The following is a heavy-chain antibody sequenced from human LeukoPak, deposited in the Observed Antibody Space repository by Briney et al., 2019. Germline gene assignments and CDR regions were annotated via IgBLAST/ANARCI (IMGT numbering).Heavy chain of an antibody. J-gene: IGHJ4*02. CDR2: IIPIFGTA. CDR1: GGTFSSDA. V-gene: IGHV1-69*05. D-gene: IGHD1-20*01. CDR3: ARDLLTGTAGY. Sequence: SVKVSCKXSGGTFSSDAISWVRQAPGQGLEWMGRIIPIFGTANYAQKFQGRVTITTDESTSTAYMELSSLRSEDTAVYYCARDLLTGTAGYWGQGTLVTVSS.